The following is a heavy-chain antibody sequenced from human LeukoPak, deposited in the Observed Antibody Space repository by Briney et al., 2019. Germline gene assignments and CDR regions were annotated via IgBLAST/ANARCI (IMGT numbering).Heavy chain of an antibody. Sequence: GGSLRLSCAASGFTFSSNYMSWVRQAPGKGLEWVSVIYSGSSTYYDDSVKGRFTISRDNSKNTLYLQMNSLRAEDTAVYYCARDLGSPAGVDYWGQGTLVTVSS. J-gene: IGHJ4*02. V-gene: IGHV3-66*02. D-gene: IGHD1-26*01. CDR3: ARDLGSPAGVDY. CDR2: IYSGSST. CDR1: GFTFSSNY.